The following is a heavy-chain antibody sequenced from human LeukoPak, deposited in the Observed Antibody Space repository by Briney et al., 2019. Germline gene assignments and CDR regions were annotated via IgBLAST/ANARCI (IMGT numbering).Heavy chain of an antibody. CDR2: IHYSGST. CDR1: GGSINSSSYY. J-gene: IGHJ5*02. Sequence: SETLSLTCTVSGGSINSSSYYWAWIRQPPGKGLEWIGSIHYSGSTYYNPSLQSRVTISIDTSKNQFSLKLRFVTAADTAVYYCARGRGYDFWSGYYRWFDPWGQGTLVTVSS. V-gene: IGHV4-39*07. D-gene: IGHD3-3*01. CDR3: ARGRGYDFWSGYYRWFDP.